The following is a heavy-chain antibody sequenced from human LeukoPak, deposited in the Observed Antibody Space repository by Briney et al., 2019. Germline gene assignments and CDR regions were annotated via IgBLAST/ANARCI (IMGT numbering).Heavy chain of an antibody. Sequence: GGSLRLSCAASGFTVSSNYMIWVRQAPAKGLEWVSVIYTGGSTYYADSVKGRFTISRDNSENTLYLQMNSLRAEDTAVYYCARVRPVLSYSLDYWGQGTLVTVSS. D-gene: IGHD5-18*01. CDR2: IYTGGST. V-gene: IGHV3-66*01. CDR1: GFTVSSNY. CDR3: ARVRPVLSYSLDY. J-gene: IGHJ4*02.